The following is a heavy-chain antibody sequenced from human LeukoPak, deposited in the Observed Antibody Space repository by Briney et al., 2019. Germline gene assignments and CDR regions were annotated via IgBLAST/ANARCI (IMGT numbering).Heavy chain of an antibody. V-gene: IGHV3-23*01. CDR3: AMRGTSYGFDY. D-gene: IGHD4-17*01. CDR1: GFIFSSYA. J-gene: IGHJ4*02. Sequence: GGSLRLSCAASGFIFSSYAMSWVRQAPGKGLEWVSAISDSGGSTSYADSVKGRFTISRDNSKNTLFLQMNSLRAEDMAVYYCAMRGTSYGFDYWGQGTLVTVSS. CDR2: ISDSGGST.